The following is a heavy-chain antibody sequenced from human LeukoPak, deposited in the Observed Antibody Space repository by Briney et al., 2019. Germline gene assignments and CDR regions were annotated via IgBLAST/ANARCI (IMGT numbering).Heavy chain of an antibody. Sequence: TSETLSLTCTVSGGSISSYYWSWIRQPPGKGLERIGYIYYSGSTNYNPSLKSRVTISVDTSKNQFSLKLSSVTAADTAVYYCARTLYGGKAQIDYWGQGTLVTVSS. V-gene: IGHV4-59*01. D-gene: IGHD4-23*01. J-gene: IGHJ4*02. CDR2: IYYSGST. CDR1: GGSISSYY. CDR3: ARTLYGGKAQIDY.